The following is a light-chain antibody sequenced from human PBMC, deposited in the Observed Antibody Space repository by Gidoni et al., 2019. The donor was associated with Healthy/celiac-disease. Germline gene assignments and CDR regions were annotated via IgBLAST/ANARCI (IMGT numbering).Light chain of an antibody. CDR3: AAWDDSLNGWV. J-gene: IGLJ3*02. V-gene: IGLV1-44*01. CDR1: SSNIGSNT. CDR2: SNT. Sequence: QSVLTQPPSASGTPGQRVTISCSGSSSNIGSNTVNWYQQLPGPAPKLLIYSNTRRPSGVPGRFSGPNSGPSASLAFMGLRSEDEADFYCAAWDDSLNGWVFGGGTKLTVL.